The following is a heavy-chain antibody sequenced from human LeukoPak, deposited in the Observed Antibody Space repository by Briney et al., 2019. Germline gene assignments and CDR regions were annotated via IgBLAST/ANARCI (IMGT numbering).Heavy chain of an antibody. Sequence: KAGGSLRLSCAASGFTFSSHSMNWVRQAPGKGLEWVSYISGISNYIYYADSLKGRFTISRDNAKDSLYLQMNNLRAEDTAVYYCARGSSVDTAVVYDAFDIWGQGTLVTVSS. D-gene: IGHD5-18*01. V-gene: IGHV3-21*01. CDR2: ISGISNYI. J-gene: IGHJ3*02. CDR3: ARGSSVDTAVVYDAFDI. CDR1: GFTFSSHS.